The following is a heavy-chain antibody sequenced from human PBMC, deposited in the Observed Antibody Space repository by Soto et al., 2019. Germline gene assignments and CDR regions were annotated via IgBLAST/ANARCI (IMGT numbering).Heavy chain of an antibody. CDR3: ALEEWRGGADQY. J-gene: IGHJ4*02. D-gene: IGHD3-3*01. Sequence: DVQLLESGGDLVQPGGSLRLSCAASGFSFGHYPMGWVRQAPGKGLEWVTHIGASGDQTFYPDSVRGRFTISRDNSKNILSLQMNSLGVEDTAIFYCALEEWRGGADQYWGQGTLVTVSS. CDR1: GFSFGHYP. CDR2: IGASGDQT. V-gene: IGHV3-23*01.